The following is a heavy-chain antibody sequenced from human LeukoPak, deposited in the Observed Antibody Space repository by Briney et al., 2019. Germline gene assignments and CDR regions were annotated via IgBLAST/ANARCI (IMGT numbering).Heavy chain of an antibody. CDR3: ARREAGYQLLPKPIDY. Sequence: PGGSLRLSCAASGFTFSDYYMSWIRQAPGKGLEWVSYISSSGSTIYYADSVKGRFTISRDNAKNSLYLQMNSLRAEDTAVYYCARREAGYQLLPKPIDYWGQGTLVTVSS. J-gene: IGHJ4*02. D-gene: IGHD2-2*01. V-gene: IGHV3-11*01. CDR2: ISSSGSTI. CDR1: GFTFSDYY.